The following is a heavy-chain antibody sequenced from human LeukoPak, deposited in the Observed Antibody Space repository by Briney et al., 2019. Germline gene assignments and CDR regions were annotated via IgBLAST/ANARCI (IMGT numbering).Heavy chain of an antibody. V-gene: IGHV4-59*08. D-gene: IGHD6-19*01. CDR3: ARWYSSGWAFDY. Sequence: SETLSLTCTVSGGTISSYYWNWIRQPPGKGLEWIGYIHYSGSTKYNPSLKSRVTISVDTSKNQFSLKLSSATAADTAVYYCARWYSSGWAFDYWGQGTLVTVSS. CDR1: GGTISSYY. CDR2: IHYSGST. J-gene: IGHJ4*02.